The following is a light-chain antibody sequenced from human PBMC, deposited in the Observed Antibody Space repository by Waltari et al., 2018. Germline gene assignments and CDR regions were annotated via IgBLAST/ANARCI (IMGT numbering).Light chain of an antibody. V-gene: IGKV1-9*01. Sequence: CRASQGISRYLAWYQQKPGQAPRLLIYNASTLHTGVPARFSGRGSGTDFTLTISSLEPEDFAIYYCQQLNSYPATFGGGTKVEIK. CDR3: QQLNSYPAT. J-gene: IGKJ4*01. CDR1: QGISRY. CDR2: NAS.